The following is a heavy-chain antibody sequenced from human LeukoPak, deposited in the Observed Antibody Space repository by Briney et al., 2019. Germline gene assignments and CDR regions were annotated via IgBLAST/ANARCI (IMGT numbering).Heavy chain of an antibody. CDR1: GFIVSSNY. J-gene: IGHJ3*02. CDR2: IYSGGRT. D-gene: IGHD3-10*01. V-gene: IGHV3-53*01. Sequence: GGSLRLSCAASGFIVSSNYMSWVRQAPGKGLEWVSVIYSGGRTYYADSVKGRFTISRDNSRNTLYLQMNSLKAEDTAVYYCARGLGRELDGAFDIWGQGTMVTVSS. CDR3: ARGLGRELDGAFDI.